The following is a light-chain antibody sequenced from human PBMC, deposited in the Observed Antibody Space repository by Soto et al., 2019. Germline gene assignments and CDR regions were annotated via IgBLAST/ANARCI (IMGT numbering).Light chain of an antibody. J-gene: IGLJ1*01. CDR1: RRDVGGYNY. CDR3: SSYVGNDVFV. Sequence: QSALTQPPSASGSPGQSVRISCTGTRRDVGGYNYVAWYQQHPGKAPKLMIYEVTKRPSGVPDRFSGSKSGNTAFLTVSGLQPGDEADYYCSSYVGNDVFVFGTGTKVTVL. V-gene: IGLV2-8*01. CDR2: EVT.